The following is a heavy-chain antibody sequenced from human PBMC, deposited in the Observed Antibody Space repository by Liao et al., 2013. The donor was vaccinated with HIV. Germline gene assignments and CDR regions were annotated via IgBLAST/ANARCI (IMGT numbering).Heavy chain of an antibody. V-gene: IGHV4-34*02. D-gene: IGHD5-18*01. CDR1: GGSISTYY. CDR2: INQSGTA. J-gene: IGHJ3*02. CDR3: ARGTADSFDI. Sequence: QVQLQESGPGLVKPSETLSLTCTVSGGSISTYYWSWIRQPPGKGLEYIGEINQSGTAFYNPSLKSRVTISVDTSKKQFSLKLTSVTAADMAVYYCARGTADSFDIWGQGTMVTVSS.